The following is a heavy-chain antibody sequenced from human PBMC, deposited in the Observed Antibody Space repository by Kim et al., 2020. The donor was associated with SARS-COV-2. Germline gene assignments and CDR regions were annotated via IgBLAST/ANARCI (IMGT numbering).Heavy chain of an antibody. Sequence: ASVKVSCKTSGYPFTSYHIHWVRQGPGQGLEWVGIMMSTGDRTFYADELRDRVTVTRDTSTSTVYMELHSLRSEDTAIYYCIREFPDDFHFSVWGQGTLVTVSS. CDR1: GYPFTSYH. D-gene: IGHD2-21*02. CDR2: MMSTGDRT. J-gene: IGHJ4*02. CDR3: IREFPDDFHFSV. V-gene: IGHV1-46*03.